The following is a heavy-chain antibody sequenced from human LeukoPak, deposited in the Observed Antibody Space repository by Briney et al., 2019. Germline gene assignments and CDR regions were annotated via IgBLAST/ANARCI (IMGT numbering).Heavy chain of an antibody. CDR1: GGSISSGSYF. D-gene: IGHD3-3*01. Sequence: SETLSLTCTVSGGSISSGSYFWSWIRQPPGKGLEWIGYIYYSGSTNYNPSLKSRVTISVDTSKNQFSLKLSSVTAADTAVYYCARATDFWSGYYLDYWGQGTLVTVSS. CDR2: IYYSGST. CDR3: ARATDFWSGYYLDY. V-gene: IGHV4-61*01. J-gene: IGHJ4*02.